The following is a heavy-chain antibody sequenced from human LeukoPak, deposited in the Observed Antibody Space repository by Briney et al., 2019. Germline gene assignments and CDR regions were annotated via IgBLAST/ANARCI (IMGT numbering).Heavy chain of an antibody. D-gene: IGHD4-17*01. CDR3: ARVYGDPDAFDI. Sequence: PGRSLRLSCAASGFTFSSYAMHWVRQAPGKGLEWVAVISYDGSNKYYADSVKGRFTISRDNSKNTLYLQMNSLRAEDTAVYYCARVYGDPDAFDIWGKGTTVTVSS. J-gene: IGHJ3*02. CDR2: ISYDGSNK. CDR1: GFTFSSYA. V-gene: IGHV3-30*04.